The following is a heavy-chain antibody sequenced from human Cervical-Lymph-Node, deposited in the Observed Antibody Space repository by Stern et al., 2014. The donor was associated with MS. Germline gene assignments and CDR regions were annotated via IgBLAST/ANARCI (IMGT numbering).Heavy chain of an antibody. J-gene: IGHJ4*02. V-gene: IGHV2-70*01. CDR3: VRAREGYYFDY. CDR1: GFSLSTTGMC. CDR2: LDWDGDK. D-gene: IGHD2-21*01. Sequence: QITLKESGPALVKPTQTLTLTCTFSGFSLSTTGMCLSWIRQPPGKALECLSLLDWDGDKYYSTALKTRLTISKDPSKNQVVLTMTNMAPLDTATYFCVRAREGYYFDYWGQGIPVTVSS.